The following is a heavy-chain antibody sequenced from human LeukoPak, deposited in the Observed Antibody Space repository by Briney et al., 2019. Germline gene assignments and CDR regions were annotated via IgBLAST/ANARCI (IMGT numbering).Heavy chain of an antibody. V-gene: IGHV4-39*07. D-gene: IGHD3-9*01. J-gene: IGHJ5*02. CDR2: IYYSGST. CDR1: GGSISSSSYY. Sequence: ASETLSLTCTVSGGSISSSSYYWGWIRQPPGKGLEWIGSIYYSGSTYYNPSLKSRVTILVDKSKNQLSLILSSVTAADTAVYYCARGGWDDILTAWFDPWGQGTLVTVSS. CDR3: ARGGWDDILTAWFDP.